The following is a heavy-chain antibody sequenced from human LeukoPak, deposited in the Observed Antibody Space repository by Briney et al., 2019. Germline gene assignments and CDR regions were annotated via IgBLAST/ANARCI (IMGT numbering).Heavy chain of an antibody. J-gene: IGHJ5*02. Sequence: ASVKVSCKASGYTFSGYYIHWVRQAPGQGLEWMGWINPNSGGTNYAQKFQGRVTMTRDTSINTAYMELSRLRSDDTAVYYCAREMYYYDSSGYAWFDPWGQGTLVTVSS. CDR1: GYTFSGYY. CDR3: AREMYYYDSSGYAWFDP. CDR2: INPNSGGT. V-gene: IGHV1-2*02. D-gene: IGHD3-22*01.